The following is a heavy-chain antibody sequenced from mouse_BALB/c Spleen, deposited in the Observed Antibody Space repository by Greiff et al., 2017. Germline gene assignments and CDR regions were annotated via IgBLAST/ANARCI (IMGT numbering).Heavy chain of an antibody. Sequence: QVHVKQSGPELVKPGASVKMSCKASGYTFTSYYIHWVKQRPGQGLEWIGWIYPGDGSTKYNEKFKGKTTLTADKSSSTAYMLLSSLTSEDSAIYFCARTTTVVASYYYAMDYWGQGTSVTVSS. J-gene: IGHJ4*01. CDR1: GYTFTSYY. CDR2: IYPGDGST. CDR3: ARTTTVVASYYYAMDY. D-gene: IGHD1-1*01. V-gene: IGHV1S56*01.